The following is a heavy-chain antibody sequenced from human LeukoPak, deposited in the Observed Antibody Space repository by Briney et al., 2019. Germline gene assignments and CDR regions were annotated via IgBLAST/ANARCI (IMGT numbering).Heavy chain of an antibody. Sequence: GASVKVSCKASGYTFTGYYMHWVRQAPGQGLEWMGWINPNRGGTNYAQKFQGRVTMTRDTSISTAYMELSRLRSDDTAVYYCASSYCSGGSCYWFDPWGQGTLVTVSS. D-gene: IGHD2-15*01. CDR1: GYTFTGYY. J-gene: IGHJ5*02. CDR3: ASSYCSGGSCYWFDP. CDR2: INPNRGGT. V-gene: IGHV1-2*02.